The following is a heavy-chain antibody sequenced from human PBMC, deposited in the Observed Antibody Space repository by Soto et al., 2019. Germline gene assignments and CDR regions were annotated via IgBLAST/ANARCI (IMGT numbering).Heavy chain of an antibody. V-gene: IGHV4-59*01. J-gene: IGHJ6*02. D-gene: IGHD3-3*01. Sequence: SETLSLTCTVSGGSISSYYWSWIRQPPGKGLEWIGYIYYSGSTNYNPSLKSRVTISVDTSKNHFSLKLSSVTAADTAVYYCARDRSYDDFWSGYYPSYGMDVWGQGTTVTVSS. CDR3: ARDRSYDDFWSGYYPSYGMDV. CDR1: GGSISSYY. CDR2: IYYSGST.